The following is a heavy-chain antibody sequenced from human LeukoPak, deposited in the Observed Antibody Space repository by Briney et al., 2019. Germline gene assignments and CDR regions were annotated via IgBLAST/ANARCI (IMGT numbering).Heavy chain of an antibody. CDR1: GFTFSSYW. V-gene: IGHV4-4*02. CDR3: ARGRPYSGGYHLDY. CDR2: IYHSGST. D-gene: IGHD1-26*01. Sequence: GSLRLSCAASGFTFSSYWMSWVRQAPGKGLEWIGYIYHSGSTYYNPSLKSRVTISVDRSKNQFFLKLNSVTAADTAVYYCARGRPYSGGYHLDYWGQGTLVTVSA. J-gene: IGHJ4*02.